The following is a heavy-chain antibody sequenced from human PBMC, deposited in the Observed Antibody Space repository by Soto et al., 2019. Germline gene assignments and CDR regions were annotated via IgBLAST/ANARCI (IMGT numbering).Heavy chain of an antibody. CDR3: AGQTFTIAAASYGRSNWFDP. CDR2: IYFTGNT. D-gene: IGHD6-25*01. CDR1: GGSITSSSHF. V-gene: IGHV4-39*01. Sequence: SETLSLTCTASGGSITSSSHFWGWVRQPPGKGLEWIGTIYFTGNTYYTPSLRSRLTMSIDTSKNEFSLRLNSVTAADTAVYYCAGQTFTIAAASYGRSNWFDPWGPGTLVTVS. J-gene: IGHJ5*02.